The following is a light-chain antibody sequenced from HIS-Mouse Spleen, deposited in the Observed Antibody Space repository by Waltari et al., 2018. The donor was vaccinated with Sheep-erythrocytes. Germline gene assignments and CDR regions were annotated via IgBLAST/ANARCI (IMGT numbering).Light chain of an antibody. V-gene: IGLV2-14*03. CDR2: DVS. CDR3: SSYTSSSTLV. J-gene: IGLJ1*01. CDR1: SSDVGGYNY. Sequence: PGQSITISCTGTSSDVGGYNYVSWYQQHLGKAPKLMIYDVSNRPSGVSNRFSGSKSGNTASLTISGLQAEDEADYYCSSYTSSSTLVFGTGTKVTVL.